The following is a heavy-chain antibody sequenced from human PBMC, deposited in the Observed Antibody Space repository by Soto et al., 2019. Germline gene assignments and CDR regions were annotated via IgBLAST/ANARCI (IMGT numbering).Heavy chain of an antibody. Sequence: EVQLVESGGGLVQPGGSLRLSCAASGLTVNSNQMSWVRQAPGKGLECVSLIYRDGTTYYPDSVKGRFTISRDNSKNTLLLQMISLSPEDTAVYYCAREFRYYGSGSAMDVWGQGTTVTVSS. CDR2: IYRDGTT. CDR3: AREFRYYGSGSAMDV. J-gene: IGHJ6*02. CDR1: GLTVNSNQ. D-gene: IGHD3-10*01. V-gene: IGHV3-66*01.